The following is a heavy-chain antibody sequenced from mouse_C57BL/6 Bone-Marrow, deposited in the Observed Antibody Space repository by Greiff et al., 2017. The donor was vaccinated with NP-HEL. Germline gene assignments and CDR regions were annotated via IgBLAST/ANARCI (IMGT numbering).Heavy chain of an antibody. Sequence: EVKVVESGGGLVKPGGSLKLSCAASGFTFSSYAMSWVRQTPEKRLEWVATISDGGSYTYYPDNVKGRFTISRDNAKNNLYLQMSHLKSEDTAMYYCARDGVVAPGFAYWGQGTLVTVSA. CDR1: GFTFSSYA. CDR2: ISDGGSYT. V-gene: IGHV5-4*01. CDR3: ARDGVVAPGFAY. D-gene: IGHD1-1*01. J-gene: IGHJ3*01.